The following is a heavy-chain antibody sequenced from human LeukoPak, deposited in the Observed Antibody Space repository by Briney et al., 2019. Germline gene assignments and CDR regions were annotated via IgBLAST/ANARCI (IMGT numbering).Heavy chain of an antibody. Sequence: GGSLRLSCAASGFTFDDYAMHWVRQAPGKGLEWVSGISWNSGSIGYADSVKGRFTISRDNAKNSLYLQMNSLRAEDTALYYCAKDWDSSSWYADDAFDIWGQGTMITVSS. J-gene: IGHJ3*02. CDR2: ISWNSGSI. CDR3: AKDWDSSSWYADDAFDI. CDR1: GFTFDDYA. V-gene: IGHV3-9*01. D-gene: IGHD6-13*01.